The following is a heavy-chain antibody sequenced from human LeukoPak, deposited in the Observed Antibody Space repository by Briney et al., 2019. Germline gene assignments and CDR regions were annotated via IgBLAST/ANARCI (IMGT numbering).Heavy chain of an antibody. CDR2: INHSGST. CDR1: GGSFSGYY. D-gene: IGHD1-20*01. CDR3: SSVARRVIPADNWETGDYYYFYMDV. V-gene: IGHV4-34*01. Sequence: PSETLSLTCAVSGGSFSGYYWSWLRQPPGKGLEWIGEINHSGSTNYNPSLKSRVTISVDTYKHQFPPKLTSGNAADTAAYYCSSVARRVIPADNWETGDYYYFYMDVWGKGTTVTVSS. J-gene: IGHJ6*03.